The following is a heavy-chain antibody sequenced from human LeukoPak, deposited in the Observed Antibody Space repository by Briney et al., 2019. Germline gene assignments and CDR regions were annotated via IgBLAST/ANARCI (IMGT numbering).Heavy chain of an antibody. CDR1: GYTFTGYY. Sequence: ASVKVSCKASGYTFTGYYMHWVRQAPGQGLEWMGRINPNSGGTNYAQKFQGRVTMTRDTSISTAYMELSRLRSDDTAVYHCARGACSSTSCLPTDYWGQGTLVTVSS. J-gene: IGHJ4*02. V-gene: IGHV1-2*06. CDR3: ARGACSSTSCLPTDY. CDR2: INPNSGGT. D-gene: IGHD2-2*01.